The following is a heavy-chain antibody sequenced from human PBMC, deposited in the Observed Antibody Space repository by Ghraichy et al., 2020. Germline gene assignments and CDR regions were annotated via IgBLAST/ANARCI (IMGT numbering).Heavy chain of an antibody. CDR1: GFTFSNYA. J-gene: IGHJ4*02. Sequence: GGSLRLSCAASGFTFSNYAMTWVRQAPGKGLEWVSSISASYSTYYADSVKGRFTTSRDNSRNILYLQINSLRVEDTAVYYCAEYYDFLVGYFGYWGQGTLVTVSS. D-gene: IGHD3-3*01. CDR2: ISASYST. CDR3: AEYYDFLVGYFGY. V-gene: IGHV3-23*01.